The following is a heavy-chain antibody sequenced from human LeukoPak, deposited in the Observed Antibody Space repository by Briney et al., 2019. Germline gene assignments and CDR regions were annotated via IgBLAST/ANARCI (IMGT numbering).Heavy chain of an antibody. V-gene: IGHV1-24*01. J-gene: IGHJ4*02. Sequence: ASVKVSFKVSGYTLTELSMHWVRQAPGKGLEWMGGFDPEDSETIYAQNFQGRVTMTEDTSTDAAYMELSRLRSEDTAVYYCATGFDLAYYYGSGSYYAHWGQGTLVTVSS. D-gene: IGHD3-10*01. CDR3: ATGFDLAYYYGSGSYYAH. CDR1: GYTLTELS. CDR2: FDPEDSET.